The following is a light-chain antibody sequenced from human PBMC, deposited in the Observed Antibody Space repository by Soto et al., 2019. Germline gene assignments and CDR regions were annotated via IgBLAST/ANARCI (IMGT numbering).Light chain of an antibody. CDR1: SSDVGGYNY. J-gene: IGLJ3*02. Sequence: QSALTQPRSVSGSPGQSVTISCTGTSSDVGGYNYVSWYQQQPGKAPKLMIYXXXXXXXXXXXXXXXSKSGNTASLTISGLQAEDEADYYCCSYAGSYTWVFGGGTKLTVL. CDR2: XXX. CDR3: CSYAGSYTWV. V-gene: IGLV2-11*01.